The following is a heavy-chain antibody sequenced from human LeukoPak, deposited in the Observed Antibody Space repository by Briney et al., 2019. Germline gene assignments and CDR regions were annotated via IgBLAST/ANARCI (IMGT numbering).Heavy chain of an antibody. Sequence: GASVKVSCKASGYTFTSYGISWVRQAPGQGPEWMAWISASNGDTSSAEKVQDRVTLTTDTSTRTAYMELRSLRSDDTAVYYCARAPPGFTHGPGDYWGQGTLVTVSS. CDR2: ISASNGDT. J-gene: IGHJ4*02. CDR3: ARAPPGFTHGPGDY. D-gene: IGHD5-18*01. CDR1: GYTFTSYG. V-gene: IGHV1-18*01.